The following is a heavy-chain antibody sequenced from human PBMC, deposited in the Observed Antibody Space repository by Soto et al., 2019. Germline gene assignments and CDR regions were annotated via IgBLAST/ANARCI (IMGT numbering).Heavy chain of an antibody. CDR2: ISYDGSNK. CDR3: ARDKTNYCDSSGFYRFFDY. CDR1: GFTFSCYA. Sequence: GGSLRLSCADAGFTFSCYAMHWVRQAPGKWLDWVAFISYDGSNKFYTDSVKGRFTISRDNSKNTLYLQMNSLRAEDTAVFYCARDKTNYCDSSGFYRFFDYWGQGTPVTVSS. V-gene: IGHV3-30-3*01. J-gene: IGHJ4*02. D-gene: IGHD3-22*01.